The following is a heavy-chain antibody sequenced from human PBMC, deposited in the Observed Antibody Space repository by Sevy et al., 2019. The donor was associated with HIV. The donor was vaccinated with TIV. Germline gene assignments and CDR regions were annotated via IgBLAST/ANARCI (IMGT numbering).Heavy chain of an antibody. CDR3: AHTSYYDSRETPYDAFDI. J-gene: IGHJ3*02. D-gene: IGHD3-22*01. CDR2: IYWSDDR. CDR1: GFSLTTSGLG. V-gene: IGHV2-5*01. Sequence: SGPTLVKPTQTLTLTCTFSGFSLTTSGLGVGWIRQPPGKALEWLALIYWSDDRRYNPSLKSRLTLTKDTSKNQVVLTMTKMDPVDTATYYCAHTSYYDSRETPYDAFDIWGQGTTVTVSS.